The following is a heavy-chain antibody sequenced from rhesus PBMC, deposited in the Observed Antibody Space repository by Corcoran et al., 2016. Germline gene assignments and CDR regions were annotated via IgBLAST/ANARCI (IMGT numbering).Heavy chain of an antibody. D-gene: IGHD6-25*01. CDR3: ASEGAAAPFDY. Sequence: QLQLQESGPGLVKPSETLSVTCVVSGGSISSSYWSWIRQAPGKGLEWIGYIYGSGNSTNYNPPLTSRVSLSVDTSKNQLSLKLSSVTAADTAVYYCASEGAAAPFDYWGQGVLVTVSS. J-gene: IGHJ4*01. CDR2: IYGSGNST. CDR1: GGSISSSY. V-gene: IGHV4-169*02.